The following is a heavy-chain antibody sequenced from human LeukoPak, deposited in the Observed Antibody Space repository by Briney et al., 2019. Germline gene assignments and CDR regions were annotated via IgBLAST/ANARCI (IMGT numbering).Heavy chain of an antibody. CDR1: GFTFAEYT. J-gene: IGHJ4*02. D-gene: IGHD6-19*01. V-gene: IGHV3-43*01. Sequence: PGGSLRLSCAASGFTFAEYTMHWVRQAPGKGLEGVSLISWNGARIHYGDSVKGRFTISRDNSKNCLYLEMNSLRTADTALYYCVKDLVAASENVRGWYPMDYWGQGTLVTVSS. CDR3: VKDLVAASENVRGWYPMDY. CDR2: ISWNGARI.